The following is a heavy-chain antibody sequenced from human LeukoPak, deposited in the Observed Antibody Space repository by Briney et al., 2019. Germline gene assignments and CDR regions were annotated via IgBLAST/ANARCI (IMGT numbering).Heavy chain of an antibody. CDR2: IYYSGST. CDR3: ARGGLDPKHYYYMDV. J-gene: IGHJ6*03. Sequence: PSETLSLTCTVSGGSISSYYWSWIRQPPGKGLEWIGYIYYSGSTNYNPSLKSRVTISVDTSKNQFSLKLSSVTAADTAVYYCARGGLDPKHYYYMDVWGKGTTVTVSS. V-gene: IGHV4-59*01. D-gene: IGHD3/OR15-3a*01. CDR1: GGSISSYY.